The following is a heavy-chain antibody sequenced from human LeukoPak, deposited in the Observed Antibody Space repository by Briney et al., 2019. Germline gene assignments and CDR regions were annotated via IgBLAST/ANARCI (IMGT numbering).Heavy chain of an antibody. CDR1: GYTFTGYY. D-gene: IGHD3-3*01. Sequence: ASVKVSCKASGYTFTGYYMHWVRQAPGQGLEWMGWTNPNSGGTNYAQKFQGRVTMTRDTSISTAYMELSRLRSDDTAVYYCARVNTIFGVVTIPEYYFDYWGQGTLVTVSS. CDR3: ARVNTIFGVVTIPEYYFDY. V-gene: IGHV1-2*02. CDR2: TNPNSGGT. J-gene: IGHJ4*02.